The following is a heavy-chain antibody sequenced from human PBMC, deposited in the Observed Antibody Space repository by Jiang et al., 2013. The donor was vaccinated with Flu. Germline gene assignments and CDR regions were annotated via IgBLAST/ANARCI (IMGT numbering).Heavy chain of an antibody. CDR2: INHSGST. Sequence: LLKPSETLSLTCAVYGGSFSGYYWSWIRQPPGKGLEWIGEINHSGSTNYNPSLKSRVTISVDTSKNQFSLKLSSVTAADTAVYYCARVRGYSSRSFDYWGQGTLVTVSS. CDR1: GGSFSGYY. CDR3: ARVRGYSSRSFDY. D-gene: IGHD6-13*01. J-gene: IGHJ4*02. V-gene: IGHV4-34*01.